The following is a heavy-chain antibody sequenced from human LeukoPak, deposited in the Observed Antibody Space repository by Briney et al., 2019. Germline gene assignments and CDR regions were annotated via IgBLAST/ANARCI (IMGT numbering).Heavy chain of an antibody. CDR2: IIGDGSST. CDR1: GFSFSHHD. CDR3: ARERTNCYGDCFDY. V-gene: IGHV3-48*03. Sequence: GGSLRLSCSASGFSFSHHDMNWVRQAPGKGLEWVSYIIGDGSSTHYADSVKGRFTISRDNAKSSLYLQMNSLRAEDTALYYCARERTNCYGDCFDYWGQGTLVTVSS. J-gene: IGHJ4*02. D-gene: IGHD4/OR15-4a*01.